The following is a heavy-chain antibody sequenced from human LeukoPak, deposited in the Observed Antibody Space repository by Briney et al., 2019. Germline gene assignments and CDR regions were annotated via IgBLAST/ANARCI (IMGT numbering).Heavy chain of an antibody. V-gene: IGHV3-30*04. CDR3: VRARTGGLDY. J-gene: IGHJ4*02. Sequence: GGSLRLSCAASGFTFRHYAVHWVRQAPGRGLEWVAVLSFDGAHKYYAESVKGRFTISRDNSNNTLFLQMDSLRIEDTALYYCVRARTGGLDYWGQGTLVTVSS. CDR1: GFTFRHYA. CDR2: LSFDGAHK. D-gene: IGHD3-16*01.